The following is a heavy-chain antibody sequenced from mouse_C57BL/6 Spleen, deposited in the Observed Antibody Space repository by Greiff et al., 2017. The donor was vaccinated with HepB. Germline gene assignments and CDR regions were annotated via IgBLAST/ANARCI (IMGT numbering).Heavy chain of an antibody. J-gene: IGHJ3*01. Sequence: VQLQQPGAELVMPGASVKLSCKASGYTFTSYWMHWVKQRPGQGLEWIGEIDPSDSYTNYNQKFKGKSTLTVDKSSSTAYMQLSSLISEDSAVYDCARDKPLRRGFAYWGQGTLVTVSA. CDR1: GYTFTSYW. CDR3: ARDKPLRRGFAY. V-gene: IGHV1-69*01. D-gene: IGHD2-12*01. CDR2: IDPSDSYT.